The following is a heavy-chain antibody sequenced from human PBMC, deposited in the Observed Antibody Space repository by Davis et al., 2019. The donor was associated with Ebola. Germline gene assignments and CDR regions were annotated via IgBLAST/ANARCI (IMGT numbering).Heavy chain of an antibody. V-gene: IGHV4-34*01. CDR3: ARVFRKYCSSTSCPIDY. D-gene: IGHD2-2*01. Sequence: MPGGSLRLSCAVSGGSFSGYYCSWIRQPPGTGLEWIGEINHSGSTNYNPSLKSRVTISVDTSKNQFSLTLSSVTAADTAVYYCARVFRKYCSSTSCPIDYWGQGTLVTVSS. J-gene: IGHJ4*02. CDR2: INHSGST. CDR1: GGSFSGYY.